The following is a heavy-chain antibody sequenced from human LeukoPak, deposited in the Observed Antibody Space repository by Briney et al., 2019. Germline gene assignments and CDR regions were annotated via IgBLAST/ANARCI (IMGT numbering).Heavy chain of an antibody. CDR2: IFPSGGEI. V-gene: IGHV3-23*01. CDR1: GFTFSTFA. Sequence: PGGSLRLSCEASGFTFSTFAMIWVRQPPGKGLEWVSSIFPSGGEIHYADSVRGRFIISRDNSKSTLSLQMNSLRAEDTAIYYCVTYRQVLLPFESWGQGTLVTVSS. D-gene: IGHD2-8*02. CDR3: VTYRQVLLPFES. J-gene: IGHJ4*02.